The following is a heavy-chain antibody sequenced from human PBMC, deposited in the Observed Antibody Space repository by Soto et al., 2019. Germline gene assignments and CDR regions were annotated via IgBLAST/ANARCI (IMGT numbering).Heavy chain of an antibody. V-gene: IGHV4-31*03. CDR1: GGSISSGGYY. J-gene: IGHJ6*03. CDR3: AREVDDLGLIMAV. D-gene: IGHD3-3*01. CDR2: IYYSGST. Sequence: SETLSLTCTVSGGSISSGGYYWSWIRQHPGKGLEWIGYIYYSGSTYYNPSLESRVTISVDTSKNQFSLKLSSVTAADTAVYYCAREVDDLGLIMAVWGKGTTVTVSS.